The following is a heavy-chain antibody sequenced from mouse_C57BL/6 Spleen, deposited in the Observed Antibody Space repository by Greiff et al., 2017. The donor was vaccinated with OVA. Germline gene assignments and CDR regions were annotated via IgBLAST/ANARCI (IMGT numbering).Heavy chain of an antibody. CDR2: ISYDGSN. Sequence: VQLQQSGPGLVNPSQSLSLTCSVTGYSITSGYYWNWIRQFPGNKLEWMGYISYDGSNNYNPSLKNRISITRDTSKNQFFLKLNSVTTEDTATYYCARETGTGYWGQGTLVTVSA. CDR3: ARETGTGY. D-gene: IGHD4-1*01. V-gene: IGHV3-6*01. J-gene: IGHJ3*01. CDR1: GYSITSGYY.